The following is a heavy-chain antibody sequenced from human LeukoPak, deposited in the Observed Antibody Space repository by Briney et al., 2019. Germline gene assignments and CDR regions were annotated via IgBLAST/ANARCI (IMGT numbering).Heavy chain of an antibody. V-gene: IGHV3-74*01. CDR3: ARGWYYYDSSGYYYGWFDP. J-gene: IGHJ5*02. CDR1: GFTFSSYW. Sequence: PGGSLRLSCAASGFTFSSYWMHCVRQAPGKGLVWVSRINSDGSSTSYADSVKGRFTISRDNAKNTLYLQMNSLRAEDTAVYYCARGWYYYDSSGYYYGWFDPWGQGTLVTVSS. CDR2: INSDGSST. D-gene: IGHD3-22*01.